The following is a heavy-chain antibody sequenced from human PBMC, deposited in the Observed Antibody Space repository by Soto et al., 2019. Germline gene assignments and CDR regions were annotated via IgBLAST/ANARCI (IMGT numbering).Heavy chain of an antibody. Sequence: ASVKVSCKASGFTFTSYAMHWVRQAPGQRLEWMGWINAGNGNTKYSQRFQGRVTITKDTSGGQVVLTMTNMDPVDTATYYCAQITPFDFKGYYFDYWGPGILVTVSS. J-gene: IGHJ4*02. CDR1: GFTFTSYA. CDR3: AQITPFDFKGYYFDY. D-gene: IGHD3-16*01. V-gene: IGHV1-3*01. CDR2: INAGNGNT.